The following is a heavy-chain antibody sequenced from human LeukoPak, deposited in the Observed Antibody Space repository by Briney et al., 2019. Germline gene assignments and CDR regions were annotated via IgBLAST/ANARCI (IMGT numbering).Heavy chain of an antibody. CDR2: INPSGGST. Sequence: ASVKVSCKASGYTFTSYYMHWVRQAPGQGLEWMGIINPSGGSTSYAQKFQGRVTMTRDTSTSTVYMELSSLRSEDTAVYYCAKEPPYYSVSVYYFDYWGQGTLVTVSS. CDR3: AKEPPYYSVSVYYFDY. CDR1: GYTFTSYY. V-gene: IGHV1-46*01. J-gene: IGHJ4*02. D-gene: IGHD3-10*01.